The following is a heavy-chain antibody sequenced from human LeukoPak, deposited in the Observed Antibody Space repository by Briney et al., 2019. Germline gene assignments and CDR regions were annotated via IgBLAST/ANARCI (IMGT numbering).Heavy chain of an antibody. Sequence: GGSLRLSCAASGFTLSSNYMSGGPQGPGKGLEWGSVIYSGGRTYYEDSVKRRFTISRDNSKNTLYLQMNSLRAEDTAVYYCARGYRSSVPQYYYYYGMDVWGQGTTVTVSS. CDR3: ARGYRSSVPQYYYYYGMDV. CDR2: IYSGGRT. V-gene: IGHV3-66*01. J-gene: IGHJ6*02. D-gene: IGHD6-13*01. CDR1: GFTLSSNY.